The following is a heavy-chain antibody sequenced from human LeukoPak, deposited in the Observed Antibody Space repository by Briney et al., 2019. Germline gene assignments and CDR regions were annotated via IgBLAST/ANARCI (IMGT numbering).Heavy chain of an antibody. Sequence: ASVKVSCKVSGYTLTELSMHWVRQAPGKGLEWMGGFDPEDGETIYAQKFQGRVTMTEDTSTDTAYMELSSLRSEDTAVYYCATESLRPDAFDIWGQGTMDTVSS. D-gene: IGHD4-17*01. CDR1: GYTLTELS. J-gene: IGHJ3*02. CDR2: FDPEDGET. V-gene: IGHV1-24*01. CDR3: ATESLRPDAFDI.